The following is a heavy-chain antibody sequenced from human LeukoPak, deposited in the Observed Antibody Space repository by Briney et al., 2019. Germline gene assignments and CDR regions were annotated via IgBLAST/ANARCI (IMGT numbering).Heavy chain of an antibody. D-gene: IGHD2-15*01. CDR3: ARLVVFYGMDV. J-gene: IGHJ6*02. CDR2: IYYSGST. Sequence: SETLSLTCTVSGGSISSGSYYWSWIRQPPGKGLEWIGYIYYSGSTNYNPSLKSRVTISVDTSKNQFSLKLSSVTAADTAVYYCARLVVFYGMDVWGQGTTVTVSS. V-gene: IGHV4-61*01. CDR1: GGSISSGSYY.